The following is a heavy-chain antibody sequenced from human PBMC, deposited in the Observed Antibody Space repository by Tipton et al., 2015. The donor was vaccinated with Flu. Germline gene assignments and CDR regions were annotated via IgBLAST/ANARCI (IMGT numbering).Heavy chain of an antibody. J-gene: IGHJ5*02. CDR3: ARRDYSNYVSEPKNWFDP. D-gene: IGHD4-11*01. CDR1: GYTFKTYG. V-gene: IGHV1-18*01. Sequence: QSGAEVKKPGASVKVSCKASGYTFKTYGISWVRQAPGQGLEWMGWISPYTDNTNYAQKFQGRVTMTTDTSTSTAYMEVRSLRSDDTAVYYCARRDYSNYVSEPKNWFDPWGRGSLVTVSS. CDR2: ISPYTDNT.